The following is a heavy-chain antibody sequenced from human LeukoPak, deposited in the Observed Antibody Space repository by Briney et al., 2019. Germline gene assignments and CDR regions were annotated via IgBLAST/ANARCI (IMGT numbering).Heavy chain of an antibody. CDR1: GYSISSGYY. CDR3: ARHPPSGWAIGYYYYYMDV. D-gene: IGHD6-19*01. J-gene: IGHJ6*03. V-gene: IGHV4-38-2*01. Sequence: KSSETLSLTCAVSGYSISSGYYWGWIRQPPGKGLEWIGSIYHSGSTYYSPSLKSRVTISVDTSKNQFSLKLSSVTAADTAVYYCARHPPSGWAIGYYYYYMDVWGKGTTVTVSS. CDR2: IYHSGST.